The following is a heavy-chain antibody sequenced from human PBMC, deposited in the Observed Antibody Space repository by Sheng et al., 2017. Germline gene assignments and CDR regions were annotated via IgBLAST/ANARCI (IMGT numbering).Heavy chain of an antibody. D-gene: IGHD6-19*01. CDR3: ARDREWLVDDYYMDV. CDR2: IYYSGST. CDR1: GGSISSSSYY. Sequence: QLQLQESGPGLVKPSETLSLTCTVSGGSISSSSYYWGWIRQPPGKGLEWIGSIYYSGSTYYNPSLKSRVTISVDTSKNQFSLKLSSVTAADTAVYYCARDREWLVDDYYMDVWGQGDHGHRLL. V-gene: IGHV4-39*07. J-gene: IGHJ6*03.